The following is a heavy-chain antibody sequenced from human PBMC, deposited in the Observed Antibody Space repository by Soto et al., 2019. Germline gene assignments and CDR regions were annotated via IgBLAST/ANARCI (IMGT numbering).Heavy chain of an antibody. V-gene: IGHV3-15*07. J-gene: IGHJ4*02. CDR2: VRSKSDGGTI. D-gene: IGHD2-2*01. Sequence: EVQLVESGGGLVKPGGSLRLSCAASGFTFSDAWMNWVRQSPGKGLEWVGRVRSKSDGGTIDHAAPVKGRFTISRDDSKNTLYLQMDSLKTEDTAVYYCTTYCIGARCHDHSSLSYWGQGTLVTVSS. CDR1: GFTFSDAW. CDR3: TTYCIGARCHDHSSLSY.